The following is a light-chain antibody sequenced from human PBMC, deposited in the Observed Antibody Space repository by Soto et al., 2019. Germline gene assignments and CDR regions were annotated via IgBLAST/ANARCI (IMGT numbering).Light chain of an antibody. V-gene: IGLV2-23*03. CDR1: KSDVVSYNL. Sequence: QSVLTHPASVSGCPGQSITISCTGTKSDVVSYNLVSWFRQHPGESPKLIVYECTKRPSGVSNRFSGSKAGNPASLTISGLQADDEDNYYCCSYAGTATVFGTGTKLTVL. J-gene: IGLJ1*01. CDR2: ECT. CDR3: CSYAGTATV.